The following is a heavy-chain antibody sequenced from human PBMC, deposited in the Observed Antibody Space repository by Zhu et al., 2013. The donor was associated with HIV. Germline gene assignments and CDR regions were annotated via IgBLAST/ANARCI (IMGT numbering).Heavy chain of an antibody. Sequence: VQLVQSGAEVEKPGASVRVSCKASGYTFSIFGISWVRQAPGQGLEWLGWISAYNSDVKYAQKVQGRVTLTTDTSTSTGYMELRSLRSDDTAVYYCVRDSDLYDSGSNVDYWGQGTLVTV. V-gene: IGHV1-18*01. CDR1: GYTFSIFG. CDR3: VRDSDLYDSGSNVDY. D-gene: IGHD6-19*01. J-gene: IGHJ4*02. CDR2: ISAYNSDV.